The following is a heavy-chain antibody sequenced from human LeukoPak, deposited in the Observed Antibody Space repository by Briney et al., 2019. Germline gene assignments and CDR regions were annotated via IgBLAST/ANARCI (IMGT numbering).Heavy chain of an antibody. CDR2: VYISGST. J-gene: IGHJ3*02. CDR3: ARLDYADAFDI. Sequence: SETLSLTCTVSGGSISSDTYYWSWIRQPARQGLEWIGRVYISGSTNYNPSLKSRVTISVDTSKNQFSLKLSSVTAADTAVYYCARLDYADAFDIWGQGTMVTVSS. D-gene: IGHD4-17*01. V-gene: IGHV4-61*02. CDR1: GGSISSDTYY.